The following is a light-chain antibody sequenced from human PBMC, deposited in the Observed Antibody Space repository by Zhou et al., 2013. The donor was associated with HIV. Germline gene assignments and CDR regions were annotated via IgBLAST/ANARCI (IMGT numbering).Light chain of an antibody. Sequence: QMTQSPSSLSASLGDRVTIVCRTSQNIYTYLNWYQQKLGTAPKLLIYGASTLQSGVPSRFSGSGAGTDFTLTIAGLQSEDYATYYCLQDYAYPRTFGQGTKIQIK. V-gene: IGKV1-6*01. J-gene: IGKJ1*01. CDR3: LQDYAYPRT. CDR1: QNIYTY. CDR2: GAS.